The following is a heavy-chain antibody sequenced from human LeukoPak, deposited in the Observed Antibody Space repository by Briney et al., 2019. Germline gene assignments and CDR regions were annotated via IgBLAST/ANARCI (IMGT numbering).Heavy chain of an antibody. CDR1: GFTFSSYS. CDR2: ISSSSSYI. D-gene: IGHD3-10*01. CDR3: GRAPGSYYYYYGMDV. V-gene: IGHV3-21*01. J-gene: IGHJ6*04. Sequence: GGSLRLSCAASGFTFSSYSTNWVLQAPGKGLEWVSSISSSSSYIYYADSVKGRFTISRDNAKNSLYLQMNSLRAEDTAVYYCGRAPGSYYYYYGMDVWGKGTRVTVSS.